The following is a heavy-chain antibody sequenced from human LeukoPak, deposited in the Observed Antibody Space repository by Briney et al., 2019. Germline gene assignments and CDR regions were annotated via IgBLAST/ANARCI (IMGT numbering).Heavy chain of an antibody. V-gene: IGHV3-21*01. D-gene: IGHD5-18*01. CDR2: ISSSSSYI. CDR3: ARESGYSYGYSVDY. Sequence: PGGSLRLSCAASGFTFSSYSMNWVSQAPGKGLEWVSSISSSSSYIYYADSVKGRFTISRDNAKNSLYLQMNSLRAEDTAAYYCARESGYSYGYSVDYRGQGTLVTVSS. CDR1: GFTFSSYS. J-gene: IGHJ4*02.